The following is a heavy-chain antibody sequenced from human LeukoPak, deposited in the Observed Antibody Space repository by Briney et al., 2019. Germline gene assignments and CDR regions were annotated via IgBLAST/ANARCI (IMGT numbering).Heavy chain of an antibody. CDR1: AFTFSTYA. CDR3: ARHWCTGSSCYSFFDY. D-gene: IGHD2-15*01. CDR2: VYHSGST. J-gene: IGHJ4*02. Sequence: GSLRRSCAASAFTFSTYARGWVRQPPGKGPQGIGSVYHSGSTDYNPSLKSRVTMSVDTPKNQFSLKLSSVTAADTALYYCARHWCTGSSCYSFFDYWGQGTLVTVSS. V-gene: IGHV4-38-2*01.